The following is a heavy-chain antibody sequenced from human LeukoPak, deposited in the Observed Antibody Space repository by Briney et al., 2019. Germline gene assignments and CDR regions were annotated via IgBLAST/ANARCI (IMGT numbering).Heavy chain of an antibody. J-gene: IGHJ4*02. Sequence: PSETLSLTCTVSGGSISSSGYYWGWIRQPPGKGLEWIGSIYYSGSTYYNPSLKSRVTISVDTSKNQFSLKLSSVTAADTAVYYCARGPNIQLWSYYFDYWGQGTLVTVSS. V-gene: IGHV4-39*01. CDR1: GGSISSSGYY. CDR3: ARGPNIQLWSYYFDY. CDR2: IYYSGST. D-gene: IGHD5-18*01.